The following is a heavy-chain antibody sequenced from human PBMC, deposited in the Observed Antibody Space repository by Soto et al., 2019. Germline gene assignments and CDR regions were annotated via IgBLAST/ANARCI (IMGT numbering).Heavy chain of an antibody. D-gene: IGHD3-16*02. CDR1: GGSFSGYY. Sequence: SETLSLTCAVYGGSFSGYYWSWIRQPPGKGLEWIGEINHSGSTNYNPSLKSRVTISVDTSKNQFTLKLSSVTAADTALYYCARHATRLYDFWGQGSLVTGSS. CDR3: ARHATRLYDF. CDR2: INHSGST. J-gene: IGHJ4*02. V-gene: IGHV4-34*01.